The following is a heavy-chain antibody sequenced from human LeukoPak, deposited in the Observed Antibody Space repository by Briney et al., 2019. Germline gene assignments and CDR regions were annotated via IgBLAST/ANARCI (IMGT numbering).Heavy chain of an antibody. CDR2: ISWNSGSI. D-gene: IGHD2-8*01. V-gene: IGHV3-9*01. Sequence: GRSLRLSCAASGFTFDDYAMHWVRQAPGKGLEWVSGISWNSGSISYADSVKGRFTISRDNAKNSLYLQMNSLRAEDTALYYCAKDTALGYCTNGVCYTGVYWGQGTLVTVSS. CDR3: AKDTALGYCTNGVCYTGVY. CDR1: GFTFDDYA. J-gene: IGHJ4*02.